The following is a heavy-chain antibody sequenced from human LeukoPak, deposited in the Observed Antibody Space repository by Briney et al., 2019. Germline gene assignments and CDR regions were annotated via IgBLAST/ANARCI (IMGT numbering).Heavy chain of an antibody. Sequence: GGSLRLSCAASGFTFSSYWMHWVRQAPGKGLEWVSAISGSGGSTYYADSVKGRFTISRDNSKNTLYLQMNSLRAEDTAIYYCAKDRSDNSTWYLGDYWGQGTLVAVSS. J-gene: IGHJ4*02. CDR2: ISGSGGST. D-gene: IGHD6-13*01. CDR1: GFTFSSYW. V-gene: IGHV3-23*01. CDR3: AKDRSDNSTWYLGDY.